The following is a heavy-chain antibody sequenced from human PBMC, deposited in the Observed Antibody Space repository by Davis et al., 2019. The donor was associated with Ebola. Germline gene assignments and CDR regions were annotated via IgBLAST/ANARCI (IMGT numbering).Heavy chain of an antibody. V-gene: IGHV4-34*01. J-gene: IGHJ3*02. CDR1: GGSFSGYY. D-gene: IGHD1-26*01. CDR2: VDHSGTT. Sequence: MPSETLSLTCAVYGGSFSGYYWRWIRQPPGQGLEWIAEVDHSGTTNYNSSLKSRITISVDTSKNQFSLQLISVTAADTAIYYCAFVGVNTKGDARDIWGQGTKVIVSS. CDR3: AFVGVNTKGDARDI.